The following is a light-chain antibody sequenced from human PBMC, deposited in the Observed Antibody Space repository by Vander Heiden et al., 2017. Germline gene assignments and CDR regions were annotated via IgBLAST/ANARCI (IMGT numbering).Light chain of an antibody. CDR2: DVS. V-gene: IGLV2-14*01. J-gene: IGLJ1*01. CDR1: SSDVGGYNY. Sequence: QSALTQPASVSGSPGQSLTIPCTGTSSDVGGYNYVSSYQQHPGKAPKLMIYDVSNRPSGVSNRFSGSKSGNTASLTISGLQAEDEADYYCSSYTSSSTRVFGTGTKVTGL. CDR3: SSYTSSSTRV.